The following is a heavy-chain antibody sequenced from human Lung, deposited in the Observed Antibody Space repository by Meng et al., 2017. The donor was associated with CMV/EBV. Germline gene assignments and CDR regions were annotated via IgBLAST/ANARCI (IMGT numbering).Heavy chain of an antibody. CDR1: GFTFSIYE. D-gene: IGHD1/OR15-1a*01. CDR3: ARGIRRRDELWNWRRSRNNVFYIDS. V-gene: IGHV3-48*03. Sequence: SLRLXXAASGFTFSIYEMNWVRQAPGKGLEWVSFISVTGSQIYYADSVKGRFTISRDNAQNSLYLQMNSLRGDDTAVYYCARGIRRRDELWNWRRSRNNVFYIDSWGQGXLVTVSS. CDR2: ISVTGSQI. J-gene: IGHJ4*02.